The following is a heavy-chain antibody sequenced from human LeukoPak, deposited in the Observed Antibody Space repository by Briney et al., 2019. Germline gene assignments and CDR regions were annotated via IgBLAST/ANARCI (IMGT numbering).Heavy chain of an antibody. CDR1: GGSISSSNYY. CDR2: MYTSGTT. D-gene: IGHD6-6*01. V-gene: IGHV4-61*02. J-gene: IGHJ6*03. CDR3: AGGESSSCPLYYYYYMDV. Sequence: PSQTLSLTCTVSGGSISSSNYYWSWIRQPAGRGLEWIGRMYTSGTTNYNPSLRSRVPISVDTPKNQFSLKLTSVTAADTAVYYCAGGESSSCPLYYYYYMDVWGKGTTVTVSS.